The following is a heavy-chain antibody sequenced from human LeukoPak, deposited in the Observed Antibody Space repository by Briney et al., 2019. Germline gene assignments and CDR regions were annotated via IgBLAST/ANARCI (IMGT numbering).Heavy chain of an antibody. Sequence: GGFLKLSCAASGFTFSDSAMHWVRQASGKGLEWVGRIRNRPNSYATSYSASVKGRFTISRDNSKSTTYLQMNSLRTDDTAVYYCTFTRDGFTFIDYSGQGTLVTVPS. CDR2: IRNRPNSYAT. V-gene: IGHV3-73*01. J-gene: IGHJ4*02. D-gene: IGHD5-24*01. CDR3: TFTRDGFTFIDY. CDR1: GFTFSDSA.